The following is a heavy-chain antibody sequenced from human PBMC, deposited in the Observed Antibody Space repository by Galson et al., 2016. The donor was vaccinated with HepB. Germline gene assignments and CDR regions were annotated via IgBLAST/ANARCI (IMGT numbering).Heavy chain of an antibody. D-gene: IGHD3-16*01. CDR3: ARYDDAGFSLQH. Sequence: SETLSLTCTVSGGSINGYYWSWIRQPPGKGLQWLGYLYYTGRAKYNPSLQSRLTISLATSENQFSLKVNSVTAADTAVYYCARYDDAGFSLQHWGQGTQVTVSS. J-gene: IGHJ1*01. V-gene: IGHV4-59*01. CDR1: GGSINGYY. CDR2: LYYTGRA.